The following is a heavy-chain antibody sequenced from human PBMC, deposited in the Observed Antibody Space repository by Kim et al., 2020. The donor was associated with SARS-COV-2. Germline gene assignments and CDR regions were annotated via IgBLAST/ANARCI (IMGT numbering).Heavy chain of an antibody. D-gene: IGHD3-22*01. Sequence: GGSLRLSCAASGFTFSNYAMSWVRQAPGKGLEWVSGISGSSDSTYYADSVKGRFTISRDNSKNTLYLQMNSLRAEDTAVYYCAKDRYHYGRSGYYGAFFDYWGQGTLVTVSS. J-gene: IGHJ4*02. CDR3: AKDRYHYGRSGYYGAFFDY. CDR2: ISGSSDST. V-gene: IGHV3-23*01. CDR1: GFTFSNYA.